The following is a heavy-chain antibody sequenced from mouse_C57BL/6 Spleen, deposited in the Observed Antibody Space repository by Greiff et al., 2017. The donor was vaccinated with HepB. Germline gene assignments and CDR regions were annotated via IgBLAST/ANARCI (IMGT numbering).Heavy chain of an antibody. J-gene: IGHJ3*01. CDR3: AREGLRSWFAY. D-gene: IGHD2-4*01. V-gene: IGHV1-52*01. Sequence: QVHVKQPGAELVRPGSSVKLSCKASGYTFTSYWMHWVKQRPIQGLEWIGNIDPSDSETHYNQKFKDKATLTVDKSSSTAYMQLSSLTSEDSAVYYCAREGLRSWFAYWGQGTLVTVSA. CDR2: IDPSDSET. CDR1: GYTFTSYW.